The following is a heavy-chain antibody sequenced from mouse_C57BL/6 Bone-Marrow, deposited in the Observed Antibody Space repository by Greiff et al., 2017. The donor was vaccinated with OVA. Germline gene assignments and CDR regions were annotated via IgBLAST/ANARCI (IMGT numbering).Heavy chain of an antibody. CDR1: GYSITSGYY. CDR3: ARGGLRRDDY. D-gene: IGHD1-1*01. J-gene: IGHJ2*01. CDR2: ISYDGSN. Sequence: ESGPGLVKPSQSLSLTCSVTGYSITSGYYWNWIRQFPGNKLEWMGYISYDGSNNYNPSLKNRISITRDTSKNQFFLKLNSVTTEDTATYYCARGGLRRDDYWGQGTTLTVSS. V-gene: IGHV3-6*01.